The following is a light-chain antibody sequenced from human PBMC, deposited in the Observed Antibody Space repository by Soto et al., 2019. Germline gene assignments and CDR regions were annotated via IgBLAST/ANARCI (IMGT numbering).Light chain of an antibody. Sequence: DIQMTQSPSSLSASVGDRVTITCRASQGISSYLAWYQQKPGKVPKLLIYAASTLQSGVPSRFSGSGSVTDFTLTISSLQPEDVATYYCQKYNSVPPAFGQGTRLEIK. V-gene: IGKV1-27*01. CDR2: AAS. CDR1: QGISSY. CDR3: QKYNSVPPA. J-gene: IGKJ5*01.